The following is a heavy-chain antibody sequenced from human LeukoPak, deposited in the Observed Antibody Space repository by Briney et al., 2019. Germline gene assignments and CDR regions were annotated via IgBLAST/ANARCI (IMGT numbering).Heavy chain of an antibody. CDR1: GGSFSGYY. CDR3: ARGYDFWSGYYWNWFDP. CDR2: INHSGST. D-gene: IGHD3-3*01. Sequence: SETLSLTCAVYGGSFSGYYWSWIRQPPGKGLEWIGEINHSGSTNYNPSLKSRVTISVDTSKTQFSLKLSSVTAADTAVYYCARGYDFWSGYYWNWFDPWGQGTLVTVSS. V-gene: IGHV4-34*01. J-gene: IGHJ5*02.